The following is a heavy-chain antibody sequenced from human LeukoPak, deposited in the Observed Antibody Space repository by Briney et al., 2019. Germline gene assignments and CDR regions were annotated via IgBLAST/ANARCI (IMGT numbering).Heavy chain of an antibody. V-gene: IGHV3-74*01. Sequence: PGGSLRLSCAASGFTFSSYWMHWVRQAPGKGLVWVSRINSDGSRTSYADSVKGRFTISRDNAKNTLYLQMNSLRAEDTAVYYCARRGTVDTAPFDYWGQGTLVTVSS. CDR3: ARRGTVDTAPFDY. CDR1: GFTFSSYW. D-gene: IGHD5-18*01. CDR2: INSDGSRT. J-gene: IGHJ4*02.